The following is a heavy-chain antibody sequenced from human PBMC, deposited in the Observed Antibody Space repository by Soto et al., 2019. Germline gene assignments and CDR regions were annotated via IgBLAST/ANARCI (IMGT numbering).Heavy chain of an antibody. CDR2: ISGTGSTT. Sequence: DEHLVQSGGGLGQPGGSLRLSCAGSGFTFKTYGMNWVRRAPGKGLEWIAFISGTGSTTYYADSVQGRFIVSRDNSNNSLHLQVNSLRNDDSAVYYCAREGCTSASCYSYIRAFDVWGQGTEVSVSS. J-gene: IGHJ3*01. V-gene: IGHV3-48*02. D-gene: IGHD2-21*02. CDR3: AREGCTSASCYSYIRAFDV. CDR1: GFTFKTYG.